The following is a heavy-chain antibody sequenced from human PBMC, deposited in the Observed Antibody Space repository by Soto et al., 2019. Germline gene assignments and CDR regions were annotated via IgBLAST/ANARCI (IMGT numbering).Heavy chain of an antibody. D-gene: IGHD3-9*01. CDR3: ARDLRYFDWPLQIYGYLRFDY. Sequence: ASVKVSCKASGYTFTSYGISWVRQAPGQGLEWMGWISAYNGNTNYAQKLQGRVTMTTDTSTSTAYMELRSLRSDDTAVYYCARDLRYFDWPLQIYGYLRFDYWGQGTLVTVSS. J-gene: IGHJ4*02. CDR1: GYTFTSYG. V-gene: IGHV1-18*01. CDR2: ISAYNGNT.